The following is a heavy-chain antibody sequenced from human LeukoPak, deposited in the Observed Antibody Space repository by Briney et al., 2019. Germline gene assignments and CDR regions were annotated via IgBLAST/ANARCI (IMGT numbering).Heavy chain of an antibody. J-gene: IGHJ4*02. D-gene: IGHD2-15*01. CDR2: ISGSGGST. CDR3: AKAPRGWIVVVDLDY. Sequence: GGSLRLSCAASGFTFSNAWMSWVRQAPGKGLEWVSAISGSGGSTYYADSVKGRFTISRDNSKNTLYLQMNSLRAEDTAVYYCAKAPRGWIVVVDLDYWGQGTLVTVSS. CDR1: GFTFSNAW. V-gene: IGHV3-23*01.